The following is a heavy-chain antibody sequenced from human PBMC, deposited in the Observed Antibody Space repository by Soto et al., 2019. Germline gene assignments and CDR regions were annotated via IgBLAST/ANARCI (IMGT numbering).Heavy chain of an antibody. V-gene: IGHV4-31*03. CDR2: ISYSGTT. D-gene: IGHD1-26*01. Sequence: SETLSLTCTVSGASIGSGASYWSWTRQHPGKGLEWIGYISYSGTTYYNPSLQSRLTISVDTSKNQFSLRLGSVTAADTAVYYCAKDSEGAHGLHEYWGQGTRVTVSS. J-gene: IGHJ4*02. CDR3: AKDSEGAHGLHEY. CDR1: GASIGSGASY.